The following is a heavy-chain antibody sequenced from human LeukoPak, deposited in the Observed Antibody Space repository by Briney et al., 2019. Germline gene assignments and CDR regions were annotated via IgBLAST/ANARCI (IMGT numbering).Heavy chain of an antibody. CDR3: ARDGRAYGRGSPHY. CDR2: ISSSGNTK. V-gene: IGHV3-11*01. Sequence: GGSLRLSCAASGFTFSDYYMSWIRRAPGKGLEWVSYISSSGNTKYYADSVKGRFTISRDNAKNSYLQMNSLRAEDTAVYYCARDGRAYGRGSPHYWGQGTLVTVSS. J-gene: IGHJ4*02. D-gene: IGHD3-10*01. CDR1: GFTFSDYY.